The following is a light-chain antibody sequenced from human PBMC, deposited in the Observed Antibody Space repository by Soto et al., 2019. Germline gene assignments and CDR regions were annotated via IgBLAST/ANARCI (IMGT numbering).Light chain of an antibody. CDR3: QQYDRSPFT. V-gene: IGKV3-20*01. CDR1: QSVRSTF. Sequence: EIVLTQSPGTLSLSPGERATLSCRASQSVRSTFLAWYRHNPGQAPRLLIYGASSRATGIPDRFSGSGSGTDFTLTISRLEPEDFAVYYCQQYDRSPFTFGRGTKVEIK. CDR2: GAS. J-gene: IGKJ2*01.